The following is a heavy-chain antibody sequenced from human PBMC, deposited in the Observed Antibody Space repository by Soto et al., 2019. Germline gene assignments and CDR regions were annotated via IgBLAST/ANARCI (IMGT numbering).Heavy chain of an antibody. D-gene: IGHD3-22*01. CDR3: ARVVYYDSSGYYMRWFDP. CDR2: IYYSGST. V-gene: IGHV4-61*01. J-gene: IGHJ5*02. CDR1: GGSVSSGSYY. Sequence: SETLSLTCTVSGGSVSSGSYYWSWIRQPPGKGLEWIGYIYYSGSTNYNPSLKSRVTISVDTSKNQFSLKLSSVTAADTAVYYCARVVYYDSSGYYMRWFDPWGQGTLVTVSS.